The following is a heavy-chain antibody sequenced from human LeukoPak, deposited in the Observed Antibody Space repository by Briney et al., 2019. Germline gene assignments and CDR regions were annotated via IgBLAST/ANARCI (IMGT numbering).Heavy chain of an antibody. CDR2: IKQDGSEK. D-gene: IGHD5-18*01. CDR3: ARSLWPEDY. J-gene: IGHJ4*02. Sequence: PGGSLRLSCAASGFTFSSYWMSWVRQAPGKGLEWVANIKQDGSEKNYVDSVKGRFTISRDNAKTSLYLQMNSLRAEDTAVYYCARSLWPEDYWGQGTLVTVSP. CDR1: GFTFSSYW. V-gene: IGHV3-7*01.